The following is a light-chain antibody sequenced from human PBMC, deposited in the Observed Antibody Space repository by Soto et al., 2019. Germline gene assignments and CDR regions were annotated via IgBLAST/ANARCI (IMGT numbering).Light chain of an antibody. CDR1: QSVSSY. Sequence: EIVLTQSPATLSLSPGERATLSCRASQSVSSYLAWYQQKPGQAPRLLIYDASNRATGIPARFSGSGSGTDFTLTISSLEPEDFAVYYCQQRSNWPGTFGPGTKVESK. J-gene: IGKJ3*01. CDR3: QQRSNWPGT. CDR2: DAS. V-gene: IGKV3-11*01.